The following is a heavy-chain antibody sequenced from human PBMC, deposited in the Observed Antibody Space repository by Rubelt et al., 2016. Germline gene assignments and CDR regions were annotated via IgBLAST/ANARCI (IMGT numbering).Heavy chain of an antibody. CDR2: ISAYNGNT. CDR3: ARDPHIVVVVAATENWFDP. J-gene: IGHJ5*02. Sequence: RGLEWMGWISAYNGNTNYAQKVQGRVTMTTDTSTSTAYMELRSLRSDDTAVYYCARDPHIVVVVAATENWFDPWGQGTMVTVSS. V-gene: IGHV1-18*01. D-gene: IGHD2-15*01.